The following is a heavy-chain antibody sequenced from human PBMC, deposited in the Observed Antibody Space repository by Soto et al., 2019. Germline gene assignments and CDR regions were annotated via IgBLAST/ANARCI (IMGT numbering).Heavy chain of an antibody. CDR3: AKKGRVATMVRGTLYYYYYGMDV. D-gene: IGHD3-10*01. J-gene: IGHJ6*02. V-gene: IGHV3-30*18. Sequence: QVQLVESGGGVVQPGRSLRLSCAASGFTFSSYGMHWVRQAPGKGLEWVAVISYGGSNKYYADSVKGRFTISRDNSKNTLYLQMNSLRAEDTAVYYCAKKGRVATMVRGTLYYYYYGMDVWGQGTTVTVSS. CDR1: GFTFSSYG. CDR2: ISYGGSNK.